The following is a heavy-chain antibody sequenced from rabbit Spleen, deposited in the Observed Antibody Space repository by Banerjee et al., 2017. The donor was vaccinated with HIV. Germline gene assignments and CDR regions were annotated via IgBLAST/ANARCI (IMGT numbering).Heavy chain of an antibody. CDR2: IYAVSSGST. CDR3: ARGDGTSTASTSDF. Sequence: QSLEESGGDLVKPGASLTLTCTASGFSFSSSYWICWVRQAPGKGLEWIACIYAVSSGSTYYASWAKGRFTISKTSSTTVTLQMTSLTGADTATYFCARGDGTSTASTSDFWGPGTLVTVS. V-gene: IGHV1S40*01. CDR1: GFSFSSSYW. J-gene: IGHJ4*01. D-gene: IGHD5-1*01.